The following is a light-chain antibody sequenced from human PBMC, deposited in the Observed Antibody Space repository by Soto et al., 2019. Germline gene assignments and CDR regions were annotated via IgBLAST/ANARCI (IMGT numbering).Light chain of an antibody. J-gene: IGKJ2*01. V-gene: IGKV3-15*01. CDR3: QQYNNWPPYT. CDR1: QSVSSN. CDR2: GAS. Sequence: EIVTTQSPATLSVSPGERATLSCRASQSVSSNLAWYQQKLGQAPRLLIYGASTRATGIPARFTGSGSGTEFTLTISSLQSEDFAVYYCQQYNNWPPYTFGQGTKLEIK.